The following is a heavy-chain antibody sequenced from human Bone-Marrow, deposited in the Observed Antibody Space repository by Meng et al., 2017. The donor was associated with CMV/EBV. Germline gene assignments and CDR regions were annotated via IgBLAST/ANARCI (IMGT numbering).Heavy chain of an antibody. CDR2: ISGSGGST. D-gene: IGHD2-2*02. J-gene: IGHJ3*02. CDR1: GFTFGDYA. CDR3: AKDPLRYCSSTSCYTILEDAFDI. Sequence: GESLKISCTASGFTFGDYAMSWVRQAPGKGLEWVSAISGSGGSTYYADSVKGRFTISRDNSKNTLYLQMNSLRAEDTAVYYCAKDPLRYCSSTSCYTILEDAFDIWGQGTMVTVSS. V-gene: IGHV3-23*01.